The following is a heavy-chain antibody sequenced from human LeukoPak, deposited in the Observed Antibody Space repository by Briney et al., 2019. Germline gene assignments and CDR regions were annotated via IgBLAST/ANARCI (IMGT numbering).Heavy chain of an antibody. CDR1: GYTSTGCY. J-gene: IGHJ4*02. CDR2: INPNSGGT. V-gene: IGHV1-2*06. CDR3: ARGSPGDPSG. D-gene: IGHD3-10*01. Sequence: ASVKVSCKASGYTSTGCYMHWVRQAPGQGLEWMGRINPNSGGTNYAQKFQGRVTMTRDTSINTAYMELSRLRSDDTAVYYCARGSPGDPSGWGQGTLVTVSS.